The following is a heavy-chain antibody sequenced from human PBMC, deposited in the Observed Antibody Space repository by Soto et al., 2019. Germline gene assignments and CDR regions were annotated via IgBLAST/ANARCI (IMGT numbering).Heavy chain of an antibody. CDR3: ARRADTNGWNGFGADTYYFDF. D-gene: IGHD6-19*01. J-gene: IGHJ4*02. CDR2: MNPNTGNS. CDR1: GYTFTSYD. Sequence: ASVKVSCKASGYTFTSYDIYWVREATGQGLEWMGWMNPNTGNSGYAQKFQGRATMTSNTSITTAHMELSSLRSEDTAVYYCARRADTNGWNGFGADTYYFDFWGQGTLVTVSS. V-gene: IGHV1-8*01.